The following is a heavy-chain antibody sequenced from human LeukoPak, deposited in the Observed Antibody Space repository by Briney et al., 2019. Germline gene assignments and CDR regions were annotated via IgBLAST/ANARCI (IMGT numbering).Heavy chain of an antibody. D-gene: IGHD2-15*01. Sequence: GGSLRLSCAASGFTVSSNYMNWVRQAPGKGLEWVSSISTSSDYIYYADSVKGRFTISRDNAENSLFLQVNSLGAEDTAVYYCAGGCSGGSCYDYWGQGTLVTVSS. V-gene: IGHV3-21*01. CDR2: ISTSSDYI. CDR1: GFTVSSNY. J-gene: IGHJ4*02. CDR3: AGGCSGGSCYDY.